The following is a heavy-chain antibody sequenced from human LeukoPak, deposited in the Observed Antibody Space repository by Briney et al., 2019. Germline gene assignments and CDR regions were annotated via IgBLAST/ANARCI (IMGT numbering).Heavy chain of an antibody. CDR2: ISPDGTVT. J-gene: IGHJ1*01. V-gene: IGHV3-74*01. CDR3: ARDVGFSPDR. CDR1: GFALSDSW. D-gene: IGHD1-14*01. Sequence: GGSLRLSCVASGFALSDSWMHWVRQTPGKGLVWVSHISPDGTVTNYADFVKGRFIISRDNAKNTVFLQINSLRAEDTSVHFCARDVGFSPDRWGQGTLVTVSS.